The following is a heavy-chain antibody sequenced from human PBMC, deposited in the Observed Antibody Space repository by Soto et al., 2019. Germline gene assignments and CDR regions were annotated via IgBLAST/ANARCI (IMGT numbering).Heavy chain of an antibody. CDR2: ISGSGVDT. Sequence: PGGSLSLSCAASGFTFSSYVMTWVRQGPGKGLDWVSGISGSGVDTYYAESVKGRFTISRDNSKNTLYLQMNSLRAEDTAVYYCAKGRGAVVAPRFDPWGQGTLVTVSS. J-gene: IGHJ5*02. CDR1: GFTFSSYV. D-gene: IGHD2-21*01. V-gene: IGHV3-23*01. CDR3: AKGRGAVVAPRFDP.